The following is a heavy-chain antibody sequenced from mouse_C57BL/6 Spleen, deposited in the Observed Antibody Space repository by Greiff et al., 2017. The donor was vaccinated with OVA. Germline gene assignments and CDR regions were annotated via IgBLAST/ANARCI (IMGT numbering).Heavy chain of an antibody. V-gene: IGHV1-69*01. CDR3: ARGGISDAMDY. J-gene: IGHJ4*01. D-gene: IGHD3-1*01. CDR2: IDPSDSYT. CDR1: GYTFTSYW. Sequence: QVQLQQPGAELVMPGASVKLSCKASGYTFTSYWMHWVKQRPGQGLEWIGEIDPSDSYTNYNQKFKGKSTLTVDKSSSTAYMQLSSLTSEDSAVYYCARGGISDAMDYWGQGTSVTVSA.